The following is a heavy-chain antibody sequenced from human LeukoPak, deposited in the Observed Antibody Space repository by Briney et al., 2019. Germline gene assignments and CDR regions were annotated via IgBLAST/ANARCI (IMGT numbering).Heavy chain of an antibody. CDR1: GYTFTSYY. CDR2: INPSGGST. J-gene: IGHJ4*02. V-gene: IGHV1-46*01. Sequence: ASVKVSCKASGYTFTSYYMHWVRQAPGRGLEWMGIINPSGGSTSYAQKFQGRVTMTRDMSTSTVYMELSSLRSEDTAVYYCARGYSYGPPDIRNFDYWGQGTLVTVSS. D-gene: IGHD5-18*01. CDR3: ARGYSYGPPDIRNFDY.